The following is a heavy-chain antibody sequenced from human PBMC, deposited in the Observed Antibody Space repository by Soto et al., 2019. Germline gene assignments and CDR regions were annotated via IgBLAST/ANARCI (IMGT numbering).Heavy chain of an antibody. CDR3: ARWAAAGTKRGAYYYYGMDV. Sequence: QLQLQESGPGLVKPSETLSLTCTVSGGSISSSSDYWGWIRQPPGKGLEWIGSIYYSGSTYYNPSLKSRVTIYVDTSKNQFSLKLSSVTAADTAVYYCARWAAAGTKRGAYYYYGMDVWGQGTTVTVSS. CDR2: IYYSGST. CDR1: GGSISSSSDY. V-gene: IGHV4-39*01. D-gene: IGHD6-13*01. J-gene: IGHJ6*02.